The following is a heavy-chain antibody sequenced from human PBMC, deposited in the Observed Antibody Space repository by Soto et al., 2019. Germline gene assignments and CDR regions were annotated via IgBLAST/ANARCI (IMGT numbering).Heavy chain of an antibody. J-gene: IGHJ6*03. CDR2: IKQDGVDI. D-gene: IGHD2-2*01. Sequence: EVQLVESGGGLVQPGGSLRLSCEASGFTFSTYWMSWVRQAPGKGLEWVATIKQDGVDIHYVDSVRGRLTISRDNAGSSLYLQMSSLKAEDTALYYCVRGCDRGSCPYYLDVWGKATTVIVSS. V-gene: IGHV3-7*01. CDR1: GFTFSTYW. CDR3: VRGCDRGSCPYYLDV.